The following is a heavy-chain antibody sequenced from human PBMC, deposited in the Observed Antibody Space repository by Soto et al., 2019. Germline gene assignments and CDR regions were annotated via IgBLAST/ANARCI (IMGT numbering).Heavy chain of an antibody. D-gene: IGHD3-16*01. CDR3: ARLPVLSLVAVWGFDY. J-gene: IGHJ4*02. V-gene: IGHV5-10-1*03. CDR2: IDPTDSYT. Sequence: EVQLVQSGAEVRKPGESLKISCKVSGYIFTSYWISWVRKMPGKGLEWMGRIDPTDSYTDYSPSFQGHVTISVDKSINTAYLQWSSLKASDSAMYYCARLPVLSLVAVWGFDYWGLGTLVTVSS. CDR1: GYIFTSYW.